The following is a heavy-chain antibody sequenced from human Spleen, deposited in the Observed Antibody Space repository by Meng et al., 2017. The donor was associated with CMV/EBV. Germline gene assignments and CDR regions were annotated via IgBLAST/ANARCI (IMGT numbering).Heavy chain of an antibody. CDR1: GYTFTSYY. V-gene: IGHV1-2*02. CDR2: INANNGAT. CDR3: ASTPITARPYQFDY. Sequence: ASVKVSCMASGYTFTSYYMHWVRQPPGQGLEWMGWINANNGATHYAQNFQGRLTVTRDTSIRTAYMDLNRLRSDDTAAYYCASTPITARPYQFDYWGQGTLVTVSS. J-gene: IGHJ4*02. D-gene: IGHD6-6*01.